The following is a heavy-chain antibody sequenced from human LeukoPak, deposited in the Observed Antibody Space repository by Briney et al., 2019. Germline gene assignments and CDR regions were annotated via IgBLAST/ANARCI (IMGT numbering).Heavy chain of an antibody. CDR1: GGSFSGYY. V-gene: IGHV4-34*09. D-gene: IGHD2-21*02. J-gene: IGHJ4*02. CDR2: INHSGST. CDR3: ARDRYCGGDCYYFDY. Sequence: PSETLSLTCAVYGGSFSGYYWSWIRQPPGKGLEWIGEINHSGSTNYNPSLKSRVTISVDTSKNQFSLKLSSVTAADTAVYYCARDRYCGGDCYYFDYWGQGTLVTVSS.